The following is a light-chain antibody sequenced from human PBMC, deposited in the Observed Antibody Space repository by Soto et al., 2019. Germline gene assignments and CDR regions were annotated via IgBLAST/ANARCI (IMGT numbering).Light chain of an antibody. Sequence: DIQMTQSPSSLSASVGDRVTITCQASQDIKNYLNCYQQKPGKAPKLLIYEASNLETGVTSRFSGSGSGRSFTFTISSLQPEDIATYYCQQCDDFITFGGGTRIEIK. CDR2: EAS. CDR1: QDIKNY. V-gene: IGKV1-33*01. J-gene: IGKJ4*01. CDR3: QQCDDFIT.